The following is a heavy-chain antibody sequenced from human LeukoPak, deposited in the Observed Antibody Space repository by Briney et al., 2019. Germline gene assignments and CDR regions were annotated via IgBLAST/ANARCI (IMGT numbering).Heavy chain of an antibody. CDR2: IYHSGST. Sequence: PSETLSLTCTVSGGSINSYYWSWIRQSPGKGLEWIGYIYHSGSTNFNPSLKSRVTISVDRTKNQFFLKLTSVTAADTAVYYCARGYSSSRPMDYWGQGTLVTVSS. D-gene: IGHD6-13*01. J-gene: IGHJ4*02. CDR3: ARGYSSSRPMDY. CDR1: GGSINSYY. V-gene: IGHV4-59*01.